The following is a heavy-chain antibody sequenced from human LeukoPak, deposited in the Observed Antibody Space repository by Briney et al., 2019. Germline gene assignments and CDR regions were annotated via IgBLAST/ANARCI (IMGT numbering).Heavy chain of an antibody. CDR3: ASSPYDSSGYTDY. D-gene: IGHD3-22*01. J-gene: IGHJ4*02. Sequence: PGGSLRLSCAASGFTFSSYSMNWVRQAPGKGLVWVAVISYDGSNKYYADSVKGRFTISRDNSKNTLYLQMNSLRAEDTAVYYCASSPYDSSGYTDYWGQGTLVTVSS. CDR1: GFTFSSYS. V-gene: IGHV3-30*03. CDR2: ISYDGSNK.